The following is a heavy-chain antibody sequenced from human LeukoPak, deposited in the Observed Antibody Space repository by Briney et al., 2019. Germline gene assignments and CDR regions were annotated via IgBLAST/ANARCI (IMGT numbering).Heavy chain of an antibody. J-gene: IGHJ3*02. V-gene: IGHV3-7*01. CDR1: GFTFSSYW. D-gene: IGHD3-9*01. Sequence: GGSLRLSCAASGFTFSSYWMSWVRQAPGKGLEWVANIKKDGSEKYYVDSVKGRFTIARDNAKNSLYLQMNSLRAEDTAVYYCARVRYFDWLSNAFDIWGQGTMVTVSS. CDR2: IKKDGSEK. CDR3: ARVRYFDWLSNAFDI.